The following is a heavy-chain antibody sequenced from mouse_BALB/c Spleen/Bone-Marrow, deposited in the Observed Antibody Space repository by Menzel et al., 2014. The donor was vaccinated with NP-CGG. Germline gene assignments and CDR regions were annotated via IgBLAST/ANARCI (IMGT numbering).Heavy chain of an antibody. Sequence: QVQLKQSGAELVKPGASVKLSCKASGYTFTSYWMHWVKQRPGQGLEWIGEMDPNTGRTDYNKKFKSQVSLTVDKSSSTAYMHLSSLTSEDSAVYYCARINGYDYWGQGTTPTVSS. D-gene: IGHD2-2*01. CDR1: GYTFTSYW. J-gene: IGHJ2*01. CDR2: MDPNTGRT. V-gene: IGHV1S81*02. CDR3: ARINGYDY.